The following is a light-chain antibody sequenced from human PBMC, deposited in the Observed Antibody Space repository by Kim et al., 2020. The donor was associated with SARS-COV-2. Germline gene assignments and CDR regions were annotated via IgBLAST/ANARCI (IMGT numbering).Light chain of an antibody. CDR3: QQRSNWPPWT. Sequence: SPGDSATLSCRDRQRVSSYLACYQQPRGQAPRRLIYDASTRATGIPARCSGSGSCTDFSIIISSLEPDEFAVYYCQQRSNWPPWTFGQGTQVDIK. J-gene: IGKJ1*01. CDR1: QRVSSY. V-gene: IGKV3-11*01. CDR2: DAS.